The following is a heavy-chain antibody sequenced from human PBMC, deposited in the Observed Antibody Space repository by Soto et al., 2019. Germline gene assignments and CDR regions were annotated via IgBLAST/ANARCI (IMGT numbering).Heavy chain of an antibody. V-gene: IGHV4-34*01. CDR2: INHSGST. Sequence: SETLSLTCAVYGGSFSGYYWSWIRQPPGKGLEWIGEINHSGSTNYNPSLKSRVTISVDTSKNQFSLKLSSVTAADTAVYYCVRLGYRYGFAPYYFDYWGQGALVTAPQ. J-gene: IGHJ4*02. CDR1: GGSFSGYY. D-gene: IGHD5-18*01. CDR3: VRLGYRYGFAPYYFDY.